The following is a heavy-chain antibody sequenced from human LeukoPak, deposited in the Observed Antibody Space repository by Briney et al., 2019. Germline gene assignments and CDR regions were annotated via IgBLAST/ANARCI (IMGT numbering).Heavy chain of an antibody. V-gene: IGHV1-46*01. CDR1: GYTFTSNY. J-gene: IGHJ6*02. CDR3: ARSTHPLLWWPGMDV. CDR2: INPSGGST. D-gene: IGHD2-21*01. Sequence: ASVKVSCKASGYTFTSNYMHWVRQAPGQGLEWMGIINPSGGSTSYAQKFQGRVTMTRDTSTSTVYMELSSLRSEDTAVYYCARSTHPLLWWPGMDVWGQGTTVTVSS.